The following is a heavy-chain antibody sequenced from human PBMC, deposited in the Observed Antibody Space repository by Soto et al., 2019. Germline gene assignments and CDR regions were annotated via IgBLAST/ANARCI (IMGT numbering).Heavy chain of an antibody. CDR3: AIVVPAAMYYYYGMDV. J-gene: IGHJ6*02. V-gene: IGHV3-30*03. CDR2: LSYDGSNK. CDR1: GFTFSTYA. D-gene: IGHD2-2*01. Sequence: GGSLRLSCAASGFTFSTYAMHWVRQAPGKGLEWVAVLSYDGSNKYYADSVKGRFTISRDNSKNTLYLQMNSLRAEDTAVYYCAIVVPAAMYYYYGMDVWGQGTTVTVS.